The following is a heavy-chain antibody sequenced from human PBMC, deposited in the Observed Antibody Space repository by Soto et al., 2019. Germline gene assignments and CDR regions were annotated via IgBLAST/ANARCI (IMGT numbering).Heavy chain of an antibody. Sequence: QVQLVQSGAEVKKPGSSVKVSCKASGGTFSSYAIRWVRQAPGQGLEWMGGIIHIFGTANYAQKFQGRVTITADESTSTAYMELSSLRAEDTAVYYCARVSEPRARGVGNWFDPWGQRTLVTVSS. CDR3: ARVSEPRARGVGNWFDP. D-gene: IGHD3-10*01. V-gene: IGHV1-69*01. CDR2: IIHIFGTA. J-gene: IGHJ5*02. CDR1: GGTFSSYA.